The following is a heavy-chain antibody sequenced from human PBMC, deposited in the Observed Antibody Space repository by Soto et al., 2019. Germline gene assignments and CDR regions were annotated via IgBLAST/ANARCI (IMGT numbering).Heavy chain of an antibody. CDR2: IIPILPTP. D-gene: IGHD3-3*02. CDR1: AGTFGNSA. V-gene: IGHV1-69*12. Sequence: QVQLVQSGAEVKKPGPSVTVSCKASAGTFGNSAISWVRQAPGQGLEWMGGIIPILPTPDYAQKFQGRVTITADESTSTAYMEVTSLRSEDTAVYYCARDKDRQQLGGNYYYGIDVWGQGTTVTVSS. CDR3: ARDKDRQQLGGNYYYGIDV. J-gene: IGHJ6*02.